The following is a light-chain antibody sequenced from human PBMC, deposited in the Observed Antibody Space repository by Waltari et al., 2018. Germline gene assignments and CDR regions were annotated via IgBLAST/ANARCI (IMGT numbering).Light chain of an antibody. V-gene: IGKV3-20*01. J-gene: IGKJ3*01. CDR1: QTVATTY. Sequence: EIVLTQSPGTLSLSPGETATLSCRASQTVATTYLAWYQQKPGQAPRLLIHGASTRATGIPDRFSGSGSGTDFALTISGLEPEDSAVYYCQQTGSSPPFTFGPGTRVAIK. CDR3: QQTGSSPPFT. CDR2: GAS.